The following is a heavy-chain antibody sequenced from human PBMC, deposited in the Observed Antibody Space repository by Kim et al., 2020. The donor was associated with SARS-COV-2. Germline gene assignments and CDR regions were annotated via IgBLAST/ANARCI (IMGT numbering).Heavy chain of an antibody. D-gene: IGHD3-10*01. J-gene: IGHJ6*02. V-gene: IGHV1-3*01. CDR3: AREDLLWFGESATYYHYGMDV. CDR2: INADNGNT. Sequence: ASVKVSCKASGYTFTSYAMHWVRKAPGQRLEWMGWINADNGNTKYSQKFQGRVTITRDTSASTAYMELSSLRSEDTAVYYCAREDLLWFGESATYYHYGMDVWGQGTTVTASS. CDR1: GYTFTSYA.